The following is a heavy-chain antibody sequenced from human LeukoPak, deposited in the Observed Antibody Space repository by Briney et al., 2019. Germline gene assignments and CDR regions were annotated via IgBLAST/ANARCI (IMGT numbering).Heavy chain of an antibody. V-gene: IGHV4-59*11. D-gene: IGHD3-10*01. Sequence: ETLSLTCSLSVHSISSHYWSCVRQPPGKGLGWIGYIFYSGSTNYNPSLTSGVTISVATSTDQFSLQLLCVPAADTAVYYYARVIDYYRSRQWFDPWGQGTLVTVSS. CDR3: ARVIDYYRSRQWFDP. CDR2: IFYSGST. CDR1: VHSISSHY. J-gene: IGHJ5*02.